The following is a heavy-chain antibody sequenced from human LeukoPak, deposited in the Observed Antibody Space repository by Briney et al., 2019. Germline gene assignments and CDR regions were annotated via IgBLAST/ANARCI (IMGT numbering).Heavy chain of an antibody. D-gene: IGHD2-2*01. V-gene: IGHV4-31*03. CDR3: ARGKASIVVVPAATNYYYYGMDV. Sequence: PSETLSLTCTVSGGSISSSSYYWGWIRQHPGKGLEWIGYIYYSGSTYYNPSLKSRVTISVDTSKNQFSLKLSSVTAADTAVYYCARGKASIVVVPAATNYYYYGMDVWGQGTTVTVSS. CDR1: GGSISSSSYY. J-gene: IGHJ6*02. CDR2: IYYSGST.